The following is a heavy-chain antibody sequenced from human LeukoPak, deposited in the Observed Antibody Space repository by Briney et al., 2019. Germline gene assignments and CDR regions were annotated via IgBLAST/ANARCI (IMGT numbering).Heavy chain of an antibody. CDR1: GFTFSSYA. Sequence: GGSLRLSCAASGFTFSSYAMHWVRQAPGKGLEWVAVISYDGSNKYYADSVKGRFTISRDNSKNTLYLQMNSLRAEDTAVYYCAREAPFDYWGQGTLVTVSS. J-gene: IGHJ4*02. CDR3: AREAPFDY. V-gene: IGHV3-30-3*01. CDR2: ISYDGSNK.